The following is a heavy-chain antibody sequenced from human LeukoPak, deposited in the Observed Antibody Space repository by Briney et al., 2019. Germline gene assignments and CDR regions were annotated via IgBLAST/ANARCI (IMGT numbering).Heavy chain of an antibody. CDR2: ISYDGSNK. CDR1: GFTFSSYG. D-gene: IGHD3-3*01. CDR3: AHVGVASTGKNWFDP. V-gene: IGHV3-30*03. Sequence: GGSLRLSCAASGFTFSSYGMHWVRQAPGKGLEWVAVISYDGSNKYYADSVKGRFTISRDNSKNTLYLQMNSLRAEDTAVYYCAHVGVASTGKNWFDPWGQGTLVTVSS. J-gene: IGHJ5*02.